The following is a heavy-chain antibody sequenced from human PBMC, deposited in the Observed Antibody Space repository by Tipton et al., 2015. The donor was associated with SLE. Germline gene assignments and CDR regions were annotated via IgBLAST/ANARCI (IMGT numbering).Heavy chain of an antibody. CDR2: ISGDGGTT. Sequence: GSLRLSCTASGFSFSWFAMQWVRQAPGKGLEYVSSISGDGGTTSYANSVKGRFTIYRDNSKKTLFLQMNSLRAEDSGVYYCARGDWHHQDYYMDFWGKGTTVTVSS. V-gene: IGHV3-64*01. D-gene: IGHD3/OR15-3a*01. J-gene: IGHJ6*03. CDR1: GFSFSWFA. CDR3: ARGDWHHQDYYMDF.